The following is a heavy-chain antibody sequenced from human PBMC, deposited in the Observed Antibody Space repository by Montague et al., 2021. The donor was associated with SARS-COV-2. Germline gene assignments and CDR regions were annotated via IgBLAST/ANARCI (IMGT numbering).Heavy chain of an antibody. D-gene: IGHD1-1*01. V-gene: IGHV4-59*01. Sequence: SETLSLTCEVSGDSISSYYWSWIRQSPGKGLEWIGYVHYTGSTKYTPSLKTRVTLSLDTPTNHFSLKLRSVTAADTAIYYCARAQNTCFIANCVNYFEVWGLGALVTVSS. CDR1: GDSISSYY. J-gene: IGHJ4*02. CDR3: ARAQNTCFIANCVNYFEV. CDR2: VHYTGST.